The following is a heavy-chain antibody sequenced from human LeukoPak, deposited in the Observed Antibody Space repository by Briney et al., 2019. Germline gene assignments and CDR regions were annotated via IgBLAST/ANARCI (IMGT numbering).Heavy chain of an antibody. CDR3: ARVLLTGYYYDY. CDR2: INANGGGT. J-gene: IGHJ4*02. Sequence: GGSLRLSCAASGFTFSNYAVHWVRQAPGMGLEYVSAINANGGGTYYADSVKGRFTISRDNSKTALYLQLGSLRAEDMAVYFCARVLLTGYYYDYWGQGTLVTVSS. V-gene: IGHV3-64*02. CDR1: GFTFSNYA. D-gene: IGHD3-9*01.